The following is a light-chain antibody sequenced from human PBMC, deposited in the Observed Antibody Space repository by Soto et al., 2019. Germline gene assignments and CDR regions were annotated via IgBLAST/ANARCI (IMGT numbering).Light chain of an antibody. V-gene: IGLV2-14*01. CDR2: EVS. Sequence: QSVLTQPASVSGSPGQSITISCTGTSSDVGGYNSVSWYQHHPGKAPQLMIYEVSNRPSGVSNRFSGSKSGNTASLTISGLQAEDEAEYYCSSYAGSNNYVFGTGTKVTVL. CDR1: SSDVGGYNS. J-gene: IGLJ1*01. CDR3: SSYAGSNNYV.